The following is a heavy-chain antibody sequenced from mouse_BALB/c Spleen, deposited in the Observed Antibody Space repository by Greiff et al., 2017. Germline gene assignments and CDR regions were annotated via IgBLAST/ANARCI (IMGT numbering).Heavy chain of an antibody. J-gene: IGHJ4*01. V-gene: IGHV5-17*03. CDR3: ARGRNYAMDY. CDR1: GFTFSSFG. CDR2: ISSGGGST. Sequence: DVMLVESGGGLVQPGGSRKLSCAASGFTFSSFGMHWVRQAPEKGLEWVAYISSGGGSTYYPDTVKGRFTISRDNAKNTLYLQMSSLKSEDTAMYYCARGRNYAMDYWGQGTSVTVSS.